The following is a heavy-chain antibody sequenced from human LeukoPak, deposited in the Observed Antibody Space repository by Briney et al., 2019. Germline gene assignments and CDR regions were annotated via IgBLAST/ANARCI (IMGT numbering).Heavy chain of an antibody. CDR3: AKDSGYCDTTSCRLAN. CDR1: GFTVSTYY. CDR2: ISRSGGST. J-gene: IGHJ4*02. V-gene: IGHV3-23*01. D-gene: IGHD2-2*01. Sequence: GGSLRLSCAASGFTVSTYYMTWVRQAPGKGLEWVSAISRSGGSTYYADSVKGRFTISRDNSKNTLYLQMNSLRVEDTAVYYCAKDSGYCDTTSCRLANWGQGTLVTVSS.